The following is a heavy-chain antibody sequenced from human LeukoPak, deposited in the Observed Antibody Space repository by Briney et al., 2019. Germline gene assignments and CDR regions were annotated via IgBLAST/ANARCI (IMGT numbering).Heavy chain of an antibody. D-gene: IGHD1-7*01. J-gene: IGHJ4*02. V-gene: IGHV1-18*01. Sequence: GASVKVSYKASGYTFTSYGISWVRQAPGQGLEWMGWISAYNGNTNYAQKLQGRVTMTTDTSTSTAYMELRSLRSDDTAVYYSARAPKLNWNYGGAIRYHFDYWGQGTLVTVSS. CDR3: ARAPKLNWNYGGAIRYHFDY. CDR1: GYTFTSYG. CDR2: ISAYNGNT.